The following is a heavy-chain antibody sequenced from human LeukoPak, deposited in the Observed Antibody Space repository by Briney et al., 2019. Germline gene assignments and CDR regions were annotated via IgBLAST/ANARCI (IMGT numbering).Heavy chain of an antibody. V-gene: IGHV3-21*01. D-gene: IGHD2-2*01. CDR2: ISSSSSYI. Sequence: GGSLRLSCAASGFTFSSYSMNWVRQAPGKGLEWVSSISSSSSYIYYADSVKGRFTISRDNAKNSLYLQMNSLRAEDTAVYYCARDPGWVPAAIGDYWGQGTLVTVSS. CDR3: ARDPGWVPAAIGDY. J-gene: IGHJ4*02. CDR1: GFTFSSYS.